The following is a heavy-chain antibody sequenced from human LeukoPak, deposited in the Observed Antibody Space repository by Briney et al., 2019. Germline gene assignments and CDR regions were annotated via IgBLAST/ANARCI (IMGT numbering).Heavy chain of an antibody. D-gene: IGHD5-24*01. J-gene: IGHJ4*02. CDR2: IFRNGST. CDR1: GFSITSGYH. Sequence: SETLSLTCAVSGFSITSGYHWGWIRQPPGKGLEWIASIFRNGSTYHNPSVKSRVTISADTSKNQFSLRLDSVTAADTAVYYCARDRGWLQYVSGFFDYWGQGSPVTVSS. CDR3: ARDRGWLQYVSGFFDY. V-gene: IGHV4-38-2*02.